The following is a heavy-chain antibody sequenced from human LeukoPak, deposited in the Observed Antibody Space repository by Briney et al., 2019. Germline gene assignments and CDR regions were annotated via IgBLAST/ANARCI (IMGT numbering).Heavy chain of an antibody. CDR1: GFTFSSYS. Sequence: TGGSLRLSCAASGFTFSSYSMNWVRQAPGKGLEWVSYISSSSSTIYYADSVKGRFTISRDNAKNSLYLQMNSLRAEDTAVYYCARASAVAGTHLFDYWGQGTLVTVSS. D-gene: IGHD6-19*01. CDR3: ARASAVAGTHLFDY. J-gene: IGHJ4*02. V-gene: IGHV3-48*01. CDR2: ISSSSSTI.